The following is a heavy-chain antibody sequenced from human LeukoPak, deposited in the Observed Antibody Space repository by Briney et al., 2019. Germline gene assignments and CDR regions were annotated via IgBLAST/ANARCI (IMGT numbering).Heavy chain of an antibody. V-gene: IGHV4-59*12. Sequence: SETLSLTCTVSGGAINSYHWTWIRQPPGKGLEWIASIYYIGSPKYNPSLESRVTISVDTSKNQFSLKLSSVTAADTAVYYCARDLVVGKQQLRGHFDYWGQGTLVTVSS. CDR2: IYYIGSP. J-gene: IGHJ4*02. CDR1: GGAINSYH. CDR3: ARDLVVGKQQLRGHFDY. D-gene: IGHD6-13*01.